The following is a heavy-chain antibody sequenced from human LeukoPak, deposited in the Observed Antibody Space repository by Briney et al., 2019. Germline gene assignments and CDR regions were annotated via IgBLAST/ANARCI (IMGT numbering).Heavy chain of an antibody. J-gene: IGHJ4*02. CDR3: ARAEDTAMAGDY. D-gene: IGHD5-18*01. CDR2: IYSDGST. Sequence: GGSLRLSCAASGFTVSSNYMSWVRQAPGKGLEWVSLIYSDGSTYYADSVKGRFTLSRDNSKNTLYLQMNSLRAEDTAVYYRARAEDTAMAGDYWGQGTLVTVSS. CDR1: GFTVSSNY. V-gene: IGHV3-53*01.